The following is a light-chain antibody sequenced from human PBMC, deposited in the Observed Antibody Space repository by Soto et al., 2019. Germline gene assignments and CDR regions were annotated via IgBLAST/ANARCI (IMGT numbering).Light chain of an antibody. J-gene: IGKJ1*01. Sequence: DIQMTQSPSSVSAPVGDRVTITCRASQGVGSWLAWYQQKPGKAPKLLIFAASSLQSGVPSRFSGSGSGTDFTLPIGSLQPEDVASYYCQQANSFPWAFGQGTKVEIK. V-gene: IGKV1-12*01. CDR1: QGVGSW. CDR2: AAS. CDR3: QQANSFPWA.